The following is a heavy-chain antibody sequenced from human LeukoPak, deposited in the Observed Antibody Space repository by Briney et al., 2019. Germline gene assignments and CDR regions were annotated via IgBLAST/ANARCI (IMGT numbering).Heavy chain of an antibody. Sequence: GGSLRLTCAASGFTFSSYAMSWVRQAPGKGLQWVSAISDSGANTFYVDSVKGRFTISRDNSKNTLYLQMNSLRAEDTAVYYCARDRYSYGRMIDIWGQGTMVTVSS. CDR2: ISDSGANT. V-gene: IGHV3-23*01. CDR1: GFTFSSYA. CDR3: ARDRYSYGRMIDI. J-gene: IGHJ3*02. D-gene: IGHD5-18*01.